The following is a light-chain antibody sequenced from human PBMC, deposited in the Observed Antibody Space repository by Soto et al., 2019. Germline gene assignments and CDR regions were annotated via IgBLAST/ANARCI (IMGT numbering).Light chain of an antibody. V-gene: IGKV1-5*01. CDR1: ESIRTW. CDR3: QQYNNYPRP. J-gene: IGKJ1*01. CDR2: DAS. Sequence: DIQMTQSPSTLSASIGDRVTITCRASESIRTWLAWYQHKPGKAPKFLIYDASSLESGVPSRFSGSGSGTEFALTISNLQPDAVAPYFCQQYNNYPRPFGQGKKVEIK.